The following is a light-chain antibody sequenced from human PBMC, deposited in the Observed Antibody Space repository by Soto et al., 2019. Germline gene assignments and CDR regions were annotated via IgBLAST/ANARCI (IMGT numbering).Light chain of an antibody. V-gene: IGLV1-40*01. CDR2: GNT. CDR1: TSNIGAGYD. CDR3: QSYDSSLNRV. J-gene: IGLJ3*02. Sequence: QSVLTQPPSVSGAPGQRVTISCTGSTSNIGAGYDVHWYQHLPGTAPRLLIYGNTNRPSGVPDRFSGSKSGTSASLAITGLQAEDEADYYCQSYDSSLNRVFGGGTKVTVL.